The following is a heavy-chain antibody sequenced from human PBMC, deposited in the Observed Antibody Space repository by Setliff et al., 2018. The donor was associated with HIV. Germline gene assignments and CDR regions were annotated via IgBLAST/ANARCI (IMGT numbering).Heavy chain of an antibody. J-gene: IGHJ6*03. CDR1: GYTFTDSN. CDR2: INPDSGRI. Sequence: ASVKVSCKTSGYTFTDSNVHWVRQAPGQGLEWLGWINPDSGRINYAQKFQGRVTMTRDTSITSAYMELSRLQSDDPAVYYCAKSAGPHHYYSLDGWGKGTTVTVSS. V-gene: IGHV1-2*02. CDR3: AKSAGPHHYYSLDG.